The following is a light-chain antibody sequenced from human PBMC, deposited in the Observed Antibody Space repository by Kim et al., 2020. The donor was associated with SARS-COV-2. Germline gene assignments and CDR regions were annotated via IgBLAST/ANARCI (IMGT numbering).Light chain of an antibody. CDR1: QSISTH. CDR2: AAS. V-gene: IGKV1-39*01. CDR3: QQTYSTPAT. Sequence: ASVGDRVTITCRTSQSISTHLNWYQQKPGKAPDLLCYAASSLVSGVPSRFSGTGSGTDFTLTISSLQPEDFATYYCQQTYSTPATFGQGTKVDIK. J-gene: IGKJ1*01.